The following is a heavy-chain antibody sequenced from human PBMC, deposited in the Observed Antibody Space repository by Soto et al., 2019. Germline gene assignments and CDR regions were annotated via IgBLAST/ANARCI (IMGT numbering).Heavy chain of an antibody. CDR3: TRVPPPVQCFVP. CDR2: IYFTGST. J-gene: IGHJ5*02. V-gene: IGHV4-61*01. D-gene: IGHD6-19*01. Sequence: SETLSLTCTVSGGAVSSGTYYWSWIRQPPGKGLEWIGHIYFTGSTNYNPSLKSRVTMSLDTSRNQFSLKLSSVTAADTAVYYFTRVPPPVQCFVPSGLGPLVTVST. CDR1: GGAVSSGTYY.